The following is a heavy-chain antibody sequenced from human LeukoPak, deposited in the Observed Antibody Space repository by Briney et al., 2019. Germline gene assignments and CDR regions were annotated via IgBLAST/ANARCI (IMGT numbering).Heavy chain of an antibody. CDR1: GFTFGDYA. V-gene: IGHV3-49*04. CDR2: IRSKAYGGTT. CDR3: TRDPTAVAARRLDY. Sequence: PGGSLRLSCTASGFTFGDYAMSWVRQAPGKGLEWVGFIRSKAYGGTTEYAASVKGRFTISGDDSKSIAYLQMNSLKTEDTAVYYCTRDPTAVAARRLDYWGQGTLVTVSS. D-gene: IGHD6-6*01. J-gene: IGHJ4*02.